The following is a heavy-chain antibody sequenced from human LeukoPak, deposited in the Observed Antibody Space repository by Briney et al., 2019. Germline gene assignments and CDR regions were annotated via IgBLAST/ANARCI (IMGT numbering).Heavy chain of an antibody. CDR2: IIPILGIA. CDR1: GGTFSSYT. V-gene: IGHV1-69*04. J-gene: IGHJ4*02. D-gene: IGHD1-14*01. Sequence: ASVKVSCKASGGTFSSYTISWVRQAPGQGLEWTGRIIPILGIANYAQRFQGRVTITADKSTSTAYMELSSLRSEDTAVYYCARDLGDNDYWGQGTLVTVSS. CDR3: ARDLGDNDY.